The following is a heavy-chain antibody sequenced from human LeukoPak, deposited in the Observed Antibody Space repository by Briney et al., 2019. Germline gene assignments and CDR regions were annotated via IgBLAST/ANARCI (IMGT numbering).Heavy chain of an antibody. D-gene: IGHD6-6*01. V-gene: IGHV1-69*06. CDR1: VCTFSIYA. CDR2: IIPIFGTA. Sequence: SVTVSYKASVCTFSIYANSWVRQAPGQRLEWMGRIIPIFGTANYAQKFQGRVTITADKSTSTAYLGLSSLGSEDTAVYYCARDGSSSNDYWGQGALVTVSS. J-gene: IGHJ4*02. CDR3: ARDGSSSNDY.